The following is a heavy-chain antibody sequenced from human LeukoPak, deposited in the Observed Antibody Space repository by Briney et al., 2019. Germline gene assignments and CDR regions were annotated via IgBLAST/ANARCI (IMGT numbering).Heavy chain of an antibody. J-gene: IGHJ4*02. CDR1: GFTFGDYA. CDR2: IRSKAHGGTT. D-gene: IGHD2-15*01. Sequence: GGSLRLSCTASGFTFGDYAMSWFRQAPGEGLEWVGFIRSKAHGGTTEYTASVKGRFTISRDDSKSIAYLQMDSLKTEDTAVYYCTRAGRYCSGGSCYSFYWGQGTLVTVSS. CDR3: TRAGRYCSGGSCYSFY. V-gene: IGHV3-49*01.